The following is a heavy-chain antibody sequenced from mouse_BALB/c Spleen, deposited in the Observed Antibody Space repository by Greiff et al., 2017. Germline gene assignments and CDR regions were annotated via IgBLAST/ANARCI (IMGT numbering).Heavy chain of an antibody. J-gene: IGHJ2*01. D-gene: IGHD1-1*01. V-gene: IGHV5-17*02. Sequence: EVMLVESGGGLVQPGGSRKLSCAASGFTFSSFGMHWVRQAPEKGLEWVAYISSGSSTIYYADTVKGRFTISRDNPKNTLFLQMTSLRSEDTAMYYCARSGYYGFDYWGQGTTLTVSS. CDR1: GFTFSSFG. CDR2: ISSGSSTI. CDR3: ARSGYYGFDY.